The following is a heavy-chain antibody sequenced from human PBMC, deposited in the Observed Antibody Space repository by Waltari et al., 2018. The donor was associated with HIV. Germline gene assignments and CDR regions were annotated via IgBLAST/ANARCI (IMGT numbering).Heavy chain of an antibody. CDR2: IGSLQNFI. CDR3: ARGPSSGWSWFDP. Sequence: EVRLLESGGGWVRRGGSLGLSGPASGFRFRCYKMNWVRPGPGKGLGWVASIGSLQNFIHYADSVKGRFTVSRDNAKNSLYLQMNSLTAEDTAVYYCARGPSSGWSWFDPWGQGTLVTVSS. D-gene: IGHD6-19*01. CDR1: GFRFRCYK. V-gene: IGHV3-21*01. J-gene: IGHJ5*02.